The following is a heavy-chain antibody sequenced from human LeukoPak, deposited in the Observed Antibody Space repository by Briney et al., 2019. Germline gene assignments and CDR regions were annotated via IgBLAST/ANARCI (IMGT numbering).Heavy chain of an antibody. CDR3: ARMGHVVPEIYYYYYYMDV. V-gene: IGHV3-7*01. D-gene: IGHD2-2*01. J-gene: IGHJ6*03. CDR1: GFTFSSYW. Sequence: GGSLRLSCAASGFTFSSYWMSWVRQAPGKGREWVANIKQDGSEKYYVDSVKGRFTISRDNAKNSLYLQMNSLRAEDTAVYYCARMGHVVPEIYYYYYYMDVWGKGTTVTVSS. CDR2: IKQDGSEK.